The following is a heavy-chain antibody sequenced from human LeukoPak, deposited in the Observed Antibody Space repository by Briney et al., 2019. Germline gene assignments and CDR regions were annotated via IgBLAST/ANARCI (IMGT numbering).Heavy chain of an antibody. D-gene: IGHD2-2*03. CDR3: ARDQLDIVVVPAAMRDYYYYMDV. CDR2: IIPIFGTA. Sequence: GASVKVSCKASGGTFSSYAISWVRQAPGQGLEWMGRIIPIFGTANYAQKFQGRVTITTDESTSTAYMELSSLRSEDTAVYYCARDQLDIVVVPAAMRDYYYYMDVWGKGPRSPSP. V-gene: IGHV1-69*05. J-gene: IGHJ6*03. CDR1: GGTFSSYA.